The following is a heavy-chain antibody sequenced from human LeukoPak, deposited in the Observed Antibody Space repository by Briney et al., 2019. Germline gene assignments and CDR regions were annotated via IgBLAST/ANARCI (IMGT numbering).Heavy chain of an antibody. V-gene: IGHV3-48*01. CDR2: ISSSSSTI. J-gene: IGHJ4*02. D-gene: IGHD3-16*02. CDR3: ARDNYYDYVWGSYPNFDY. Sequence: PGGSLRLSCAASGFTFSSYSMNWVRQAPGKGLEWVSYISSSSSTIYYADSVKGRFTISRDNAKNSLYLQMNSLRAEDTAVYYCARDNYYDYVWGSYPNFDYWGQGTLVTVSS. CDR1: GFTFSSYS.